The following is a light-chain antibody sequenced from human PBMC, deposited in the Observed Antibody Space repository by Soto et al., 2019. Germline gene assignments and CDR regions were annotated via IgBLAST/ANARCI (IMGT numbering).Light chain of an antibody. V-gene: IGKV1-9*01. CDR2: AAS. CDR3: QQLNSYPLT. Sequence: DIQLTQSPSFLSASVGDRVTITCRASQGISSYLAWYQQKPGKAPKLLIYAASTLQSGVPSRFSGSGSGTEFTLTISSLQPEDVATYYCQQLNSYPLTLGGGTKVDIK. J-gene: IGKJ4*01. CDR1: QGISSY.